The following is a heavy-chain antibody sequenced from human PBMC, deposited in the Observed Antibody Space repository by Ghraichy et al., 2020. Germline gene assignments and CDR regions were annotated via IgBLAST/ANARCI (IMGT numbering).Heavy chain of an antibody. J-gene: IGHJ5*02. D-gene: IGHD3-3*01. CDR2: IHPGDSDT. CDR3: VRHDFWPPDWFDP. CDR1: GYSFTDYW. Sequence: GESLNISCKGSGYSFTDYWIGWVLQMPGKGLEYMGIIHPGDSDTRYSPSFQGQVTISADKSISTAYLQWSSLKASDTAMYYCVRHDFWPPDWFDPWVQGTLVTVSS. V-gene: IGHV5-51*01.